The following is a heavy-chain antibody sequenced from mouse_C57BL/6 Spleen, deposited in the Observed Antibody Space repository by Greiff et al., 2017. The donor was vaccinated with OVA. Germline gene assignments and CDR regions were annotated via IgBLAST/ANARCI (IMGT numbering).Heavy chain of an antibody. J-gene: IGHJ4*01. D-gene: IGHD3-1*01. V-gene: IGHV5-4*03. Sequence: DVMLVESGGGLVKPGGSLKLSCAASGFTFSSYAMSWVRQTPEKRLEWVATISDGGSYTYYPDNVKGRFTISRDNAKNNLYLQMSHLKSEDTAMYYCARRGLHYYAMDYWGQGTSVTVSS. CDR2: ISDGGSYT. CDR1: GFTFSSYA. CDR3: ARRGLHYYAMDY.